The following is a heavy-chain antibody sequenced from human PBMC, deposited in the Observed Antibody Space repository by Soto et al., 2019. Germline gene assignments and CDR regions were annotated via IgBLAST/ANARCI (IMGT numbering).Heavy chain of an antibody. CDR1: GYTFPSYC. D-gene: IGHD6-13*01. V-gene: IGHV1-3*01. CDR3: VRRHVSATGIDWFDP. Sequence: ASVKVSCKASGYTFPSYCIHWVRQAPGQRLEWMGWINAANGDTKYSPKFQGRVTITRDTSASTAYMELSSLRSEDTAVYYCVRRHVSATGIDWFDPWGQGTLVTSPQ. J-gene: IGHJ5*02. CDR2: INAANGDT.